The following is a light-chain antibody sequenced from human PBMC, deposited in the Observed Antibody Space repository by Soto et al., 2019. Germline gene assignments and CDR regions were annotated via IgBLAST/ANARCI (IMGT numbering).Light chain of an antibody. J-gene: IGKJ4*01. CDR3: QQYNSYPLT. CDR2: KAS. V-gene: IGKV1-5*03. Sequence: DIQMTQSPSTLSGSVGDRVTITCRASQSISNWLAWYQQKPGKAPKLLIYKASSLETGVPSRFSGSGSGTEFTLTISSLRPDDFATYYCQQYNSYPLTFGGGTKVDIK. CDR1: QSISNW.